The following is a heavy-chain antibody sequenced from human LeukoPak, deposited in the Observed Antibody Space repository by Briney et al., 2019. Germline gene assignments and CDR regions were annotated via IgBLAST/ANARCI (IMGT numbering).Heavy chain of an antibody. CDR3: ARDPYSGTYSDYYYYYMDV. V-gene: IGHV3-21*01. D-gene: IGHD1-26*01. CDR1: AFSFSDYN. Sequence: GGSLRLSCAASAFSFSDYNMNWVRQAPGKGLEWVSSITSTGSYIYYADSVKGRFTISRDNAKNSLFLQLNSLRAEDTAVYYCARDPYSGTYSDYYYYYMDVWGKGTTVTISS. CDR2: ITSTGSYI. J-gene: IGHJ6*03.